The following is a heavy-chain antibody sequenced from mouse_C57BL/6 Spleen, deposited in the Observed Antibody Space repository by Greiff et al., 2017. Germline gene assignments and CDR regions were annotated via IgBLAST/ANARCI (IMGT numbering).Heavy chain of an antibody. Sequence: VQLQQSGPELVKPGASVKISCKASGYAFSSSWMNWVKQRPGKGLEWIGRIYPGDGDTNYNGKFKGKATLTADKSSSTAYMQLSSLTSEDSAVYFCASSPYYYGSPYAMDYWGQGTSVTVSS. CDR2: IYPGDGDT. J-gene: IGHJ4*01. D-gene: IGHD1-1*01. CDR3: ASSPYYYGSPYAMDY. CDR1: GYAFSSSW. V-gene: IGHV1-82*01.